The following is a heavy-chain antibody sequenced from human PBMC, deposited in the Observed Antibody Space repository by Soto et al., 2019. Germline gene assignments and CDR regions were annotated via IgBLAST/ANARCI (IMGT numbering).Heavy chain of an antibody. J-gene: IGHJ3*02. CDR2: ISSTTNYI. D-gene: IGHD2-2*01. CDR1: GFTFTRYS. CDR3: ARVGCRTTNCFDAFDI. Sequence: GGSLRLSCAASGFTFTRYSMNWVRQAPGKGLEWVSSISSTTNYIYYGDSMKGRFTISRDNAKSSLFLQMNNLRAEDTAVYYCARVGCRTTNCFDAFDIWGQGRMVTISS. V-gene: IGHV3-21*04.